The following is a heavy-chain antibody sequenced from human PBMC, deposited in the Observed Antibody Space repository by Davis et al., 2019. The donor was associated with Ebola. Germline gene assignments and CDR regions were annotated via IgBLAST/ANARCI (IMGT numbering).Heavy chain of an antibody. J-gene: IGHJ5*02. D-gene: IGHD6-19*01. CDR3: ARDSHSSGWYGVNWFDP. V-gene: IGHV3-74*01. CDR1: GFTFSSYW. Sequence: HTGGSLRLSCAASGFTFSSYWMHWVRQAPGKGLVWVSRINSDGSSTSYADSVKGRFTISRDNAKNTLYLQMNSLRAEDTAVYYCARDSHSSGWYGVNWFDPWGQGTLVTVSS. CDR2: INSDGSST.